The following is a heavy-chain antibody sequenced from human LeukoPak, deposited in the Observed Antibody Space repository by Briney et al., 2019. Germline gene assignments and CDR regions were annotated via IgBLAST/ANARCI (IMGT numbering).Heavy chain of an antibody. J-gene: IGHJ4*02. CDR3: ASVDRGWFAVGEY. D-gene: IGHD3-10*01. Sequence: SETLSLTCTVSGGSISSNNYYWGWIRQPPGNGLEWIGSIYYSGSTYYNPSLRSRVTISVDTSKNQFSLKLTSVTAADTAVYYCASVDRGWFAVGEYWGQGTLVTVSS. CDR1: GGSISSNNYY. CDR2: IYYSGST. V-gene: IGHV4-39*01.